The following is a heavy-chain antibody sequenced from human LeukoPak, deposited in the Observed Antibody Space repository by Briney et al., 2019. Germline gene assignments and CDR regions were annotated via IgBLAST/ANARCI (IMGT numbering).Heavy chain of an antibody. CDR3: ARDARSSSWYVELDY. J-gene: IGHJ4*02. Sequence: GASVTVSCKASGYTFTSYGISWVRHAPGQGLELKGWISAYNGNTNYAQKLQGRVTMTTDTSTSTAYMELRSLRSDDTAVYYCARDARSSSWYVELDYWGQGTLVTVSS. CDR2: ISAYNGNT. V-gene: IGHV1-18*01. CDR1: GYTFTSYG. D-gene: IGHD6-13*01.